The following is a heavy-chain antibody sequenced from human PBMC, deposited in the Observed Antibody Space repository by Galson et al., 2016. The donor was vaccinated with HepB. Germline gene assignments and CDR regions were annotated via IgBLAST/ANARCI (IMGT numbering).Heavy chain of an antibody. Sequence: SVKVSCKASGGTFSSYAINWVRQAPGQGLEWVGGIIPLLGIANYAQKFQGRVTITADKSTSTAYMELYSLRSDDTAVFYCARGVLAAAIWHNWFDPWGQGTLVTVSS. J-gene: IGHJ5*02. CDR3: ARGVLAAAIWHNWFDP. CDR1: GGTFSSYA. V-gene: IGHV1-69*10. CDR2: IIPLLGIA. D-gene: IGHD2-2*01.